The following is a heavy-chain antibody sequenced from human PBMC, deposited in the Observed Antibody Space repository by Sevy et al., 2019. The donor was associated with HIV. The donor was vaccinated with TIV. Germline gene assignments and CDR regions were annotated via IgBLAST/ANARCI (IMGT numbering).Heavy chain of an antibody. D-gene: IGHD3-22*01. V-gene: IGHV1-24*01. CDR3: ATTKDYYESSGCPFDY. CDR1: GYTLNQLS. Sequence: ASVKVSCKVCGYTLNQLSMHWVRQAPGKGLEWMGSFDPEDGEKFYAPKFQGRVTMTEDTSTDTAYMELSSLRSEDTAVYYCATTKDYYESSGCPFDYWGQGTLVTVSS. CDR2: FDPEDGEK. J-gene: IGHJ4*02.